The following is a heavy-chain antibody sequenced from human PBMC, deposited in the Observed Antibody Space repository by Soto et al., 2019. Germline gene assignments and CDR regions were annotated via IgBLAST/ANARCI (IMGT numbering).Heavy chain of an antibody. CDR1: GYTFTSYD. V-gene: IGHV1-8*01. D-gene: IGHD3-22*01. CDR3: ARGPYYFDSTGYYGH. Sequence: ASVKVSCKASGYTFTSYDINWVRQATGQGLEWMGWMNPNSGNTGYAQKFQGRVTMTKGTSTTTVYMELSSLRSEDTAVYYCARGPYYFDSTGYYGHWGQGTLVTVSS. CDR2: MNPNSGNT. J-gene: IGHJ4*02.